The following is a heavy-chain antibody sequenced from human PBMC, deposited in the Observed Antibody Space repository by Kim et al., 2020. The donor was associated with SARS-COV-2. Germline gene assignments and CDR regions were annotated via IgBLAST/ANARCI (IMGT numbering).Heavy chain of an antibody. CDR1: GDSVSSNSAA. D-gene: IGHD6-19*01. CDR3: ARGSYSSGWYGGDAFDI. J-gene: IGHJ3*02. CDR2: TYYRSKWYN. Sequence: SQTLSLTCAISGDSVSSNSAAWNWIRQSPSRGLEWLGRTYYRSKWYNDYAVSVKSRITINPDTSKNQFSLQLNSVTPEDTAVYYCARGSYSSGWYGGDAFDIWGQGTMVTVSS. V-gene: IGHV6-1*01.